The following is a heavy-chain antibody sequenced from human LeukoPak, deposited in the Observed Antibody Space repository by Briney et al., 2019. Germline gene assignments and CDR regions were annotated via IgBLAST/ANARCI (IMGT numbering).Heavy chain of an antibody. CDR1: GYTFTSYG. V-gene: IGHV1-18*01. Sequence: ASVKVSCKASGYTFTSYGISWVRQAPGQGLEWMGWISAYNGNTNYAQKLQGRVTMTTDTSTSTAYMELRSLRSDDTAVYYCAREGWRRAVAAQPTGGYYYYGMDVWGQGTTVTVSS. J-gene: IGHJ6*02. CDR3: AREGWRRAVAAQPTGGYYYYGMDV. CDR2: ISAYNGNT. D-gene: IGHD6-19*01.